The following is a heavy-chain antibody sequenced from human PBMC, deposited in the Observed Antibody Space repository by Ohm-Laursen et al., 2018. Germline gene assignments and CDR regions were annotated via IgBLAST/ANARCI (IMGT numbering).Heavy chain of an antibody. CDR1: GGSISSYY. CDR2: IYKSGST. Sequence: PSETLSLTCSVSGGSISSYYWSWTRQSPGKGLEWIGYIYKSGSTNYNPSLKSRVTISKDTSKNQFSLKLTSVTAADTAVYYCAREGWGVACDIWGQGTLVTVSS. V-gene: IGHV4-59*12. CDR3: AREGWGVACDI. J-gene: IGHJ3*02. D-gene: IGHD3-16*01.